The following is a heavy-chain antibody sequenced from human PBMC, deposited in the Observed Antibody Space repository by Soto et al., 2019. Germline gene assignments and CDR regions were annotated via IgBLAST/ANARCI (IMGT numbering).Heavy chain of an antibody. D-gene: IGHD1-26*01. CDR2: IFSSGGT. V-gene: IGHV4-59*01. CDR1: GGTNSTYY. J-gene: IGHJ3*02. Sequence: PSVTLSLTCSVSGGTNSTYYWSWLRQSPGKGLEFIGCIFSSGGTNYNPAFKSRITISRDTSKNPLSLKLTSVSAADPAVYFCAKLQYTVLTALDIWGQGTMVGVS. CDR3: AKLQYTVLTALDI.